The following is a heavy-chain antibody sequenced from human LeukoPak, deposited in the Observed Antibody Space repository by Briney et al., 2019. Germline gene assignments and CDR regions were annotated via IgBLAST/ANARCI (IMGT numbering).Heavy chain of an antibody. D-gene: IGHD6-13*01. CDR1: GFTFSSYW. J-gene: IGHJ5*02. V-gene: IGHV3-74*01. Sequence: GGSLRLSCAASGFTFSSYWMHWVRRAPGKGLVWVSRINSDGSSTSYADSVKGRFTISRDNAKNTLYLQMNSLRAEDTAVYYCARDISSRDWFDPWGQGTLVTVSS. CDR2: INSDGSST. CDR3: ARDISSRDWFDP.